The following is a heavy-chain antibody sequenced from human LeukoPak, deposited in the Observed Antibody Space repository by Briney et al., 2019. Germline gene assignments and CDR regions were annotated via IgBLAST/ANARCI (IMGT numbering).Heavy chain of an antibody. V-gene: IGHV3-48*04. CDR1: GFTFSSFT. Sequence: GGSLRLSCTASGFTFSSFTMIWVRQAPGKGLEWVSSISHTDDPSHYADSVRGRFTISRDNAKNSLYLQMNSLRVEDTAVYYCTRDPNHPGSSSGWYYWGQGTLVTVSS. CDR3: TRDPNHPGSSSGWYY. D-gene: IGHD6-19*01. J-gene: IGHJ4*02. CDR2: ISHTDDPS.